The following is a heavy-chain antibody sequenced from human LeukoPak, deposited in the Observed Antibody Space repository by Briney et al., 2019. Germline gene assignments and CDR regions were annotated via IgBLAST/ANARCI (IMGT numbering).Heavy chain of an antibody. CDR3: ARGGAGGNWFDP. CDR1: GFTFSGDW. D-gene: IGHD3-16*01. CDR2: INSDGSTT. V-gene: IGHV3-74*01. Sequence: PGGSLRLSCAASGFTFSGDWMLWVRQAPGKGLVWVSRINSDGSTTTYADSVKGRFTISRDNAKNSLYLQMSSLRAEDTAVYYCARGGAGGNWFDPWGQGTLVTVSS. J-gene: IGHJ5*02.